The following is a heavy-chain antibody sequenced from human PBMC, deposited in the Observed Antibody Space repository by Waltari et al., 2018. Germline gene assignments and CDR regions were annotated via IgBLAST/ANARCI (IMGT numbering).Heavy chain of an antibody. Sequence: QVQLVQSGAEVKKPGASVKVSCKASGYTFTSYDINWVRQATGQGLEWMGWMNPNSGNTGYAQKLQGRVTMTRNTSISTAYMELSSLRSEDTAVYYCAREYCSGGSCYDAFDIWGQGTMVTVSS. J-gene: IGHJ3*02. D-gene: IGHD2-15*01. V-gene: IGHV1-8*01. CDR3: AREYCSGGSCYDAFDI. CDR2: MNPNSGNT. CDR1: GYTFTSYD.